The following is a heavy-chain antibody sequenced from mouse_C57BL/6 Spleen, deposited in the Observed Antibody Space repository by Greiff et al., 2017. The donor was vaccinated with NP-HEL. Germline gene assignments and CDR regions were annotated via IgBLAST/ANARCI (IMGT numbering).Heavy chain of an antibody. Sequence: QVQLQQSGPELVKPGASVKISCKASGYAFSSSWMNWVKQRPGKGLEWIGRIYPGDGDPNYNGKFKGKATLTADKSSSTAYMQLSSLTSEDSAVYFCARQADYFDYWGQGTTLTVAS. CDR3: ARQADYFDY. V-gene: IGHV1-82*01. J-gene: IGHJ2*01. CDR1: GYAFSSSW. CDR2: IYPGDGDP.